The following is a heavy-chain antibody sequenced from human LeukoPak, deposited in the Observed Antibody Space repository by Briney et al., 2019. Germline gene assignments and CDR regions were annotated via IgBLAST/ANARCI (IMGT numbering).Heavy chain of an antibody. Sequence: TSETLSLTCTVSGGSITSYYWSWIRQPAGKGLEWIGRIYTSGSTNYNPSLKSRVTMSVDTSKNQFSLKLSSVTAADTAVYYCARVYSSGWYDAFDIWGQGTMVTVSS. D-gene: IGHD6-19*01. J-gene: IGHJ3*02. V-gene: IGHV4-4*07. CDR3: ARVYSSGWYDAFDI. CDR2: IYTSGST. CDR1: GGSITSYY.